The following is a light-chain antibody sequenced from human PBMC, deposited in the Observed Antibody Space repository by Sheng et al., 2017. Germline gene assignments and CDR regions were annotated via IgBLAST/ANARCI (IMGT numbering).Light chain of an antibody. CDR1: QGISTS. CDR2: AAS. J-gene: IGKJ1*01. CDR3: KQYSLYWT. Sequence: AIRMTQSPSSLSASTGDRVTITCRASQGISTSLAWYQQKPGKAPKLLIYAASTLQSGVPSRFSGSGSGTEFTLTITSLQPDDFAVYYCKQYSLYWTFGQGTKVEI. V-gene: IGKV1-8*01.